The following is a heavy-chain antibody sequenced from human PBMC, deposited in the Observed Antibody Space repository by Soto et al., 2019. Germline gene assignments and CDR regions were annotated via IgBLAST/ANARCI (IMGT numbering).Heavy chain of an antibody. CDR2: IGDSGSTT. Sequence: EVQLLESGGGLVQPGGSPRLSCAASGFTFSRFAMNWVRQAPGKGLEWVSGIGDSGSTTYYADSVKGRFTISRDNSKNTLFLQMNSLRAEDTAIYYCAKDSLGDYYYYGMDVWGQGTTVTVSS. CDR1: GFTFSRFA. CDR3: AKDSLGDYYYYGMDV. J-gene: IGHJ6*02. D-gene: IGHD2-15*01. V-gene: IGHV3-23*01.